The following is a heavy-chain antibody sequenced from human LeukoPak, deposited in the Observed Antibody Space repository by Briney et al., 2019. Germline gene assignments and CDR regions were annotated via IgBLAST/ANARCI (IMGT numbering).Heavy chain of an antibody. V-gene: IGHV3-23*01. CDR3: ARFQMVRGGTIDY. CDR1: GFTFSSYA. CDR2: ISGSGGST. D-gene: IGHD3-10*01. J-gene: IGHJ4*02. Sequence: GGSLRLSCAASGFTFSSYAMSWVRQAPGKGLEWVSAISGSGGSTYYADSVKGRFTISRDNSKNTLYLQMNSLRAEDTAVYYCARFQMVRGGTIDYWGQGTLVTVSS.